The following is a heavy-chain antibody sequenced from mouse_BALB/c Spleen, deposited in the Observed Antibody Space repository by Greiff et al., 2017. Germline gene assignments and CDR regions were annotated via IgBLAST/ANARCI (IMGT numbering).Heavy chain of an antibody. J-gene: IGHJ4*01. CDR1: GFTFSDYY. CDR3: AREEGYETWAMDD. Sequence: EVLLVESGGGLVKPGGSLKLSCAASGFTFSDYYMYWVRQTPEKRLEWVATISDGGSYTYYPDSVKGRFTISRDNAKNNLYLQMSSLKSEDTAMYYCAREEGYETWAMDDWGQGTSVTVSS. CDR2: ISDGGSYT. V-gene: IGHV5-4*02. D-gene: IGHD2-10*02.